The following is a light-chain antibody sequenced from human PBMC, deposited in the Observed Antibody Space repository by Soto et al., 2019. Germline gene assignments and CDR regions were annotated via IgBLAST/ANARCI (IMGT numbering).Light chain of an antibody. CDR2: GAS. J-gene: IGKJ1*01. V-gene: IGKV3-15*01. CDR3: QQYSNWWT. CDR1: QSVSSS. Sequence: EIVMTQSPATLSVSPGERVTLSCRASQSVSSSLAWYQQKPGQAPRLLIYGASTRAIGIPARFSGSGSETEFTLTISSLQSEDFAVYYCQQYSNWWTFGQGTKVEI.